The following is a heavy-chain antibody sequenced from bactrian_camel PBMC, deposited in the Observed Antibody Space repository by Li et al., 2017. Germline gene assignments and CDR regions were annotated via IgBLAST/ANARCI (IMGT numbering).Heavy chain of an antibody. CDR2: DTIT. Sequence: VQLVESGGGSVQPGGTLRLSCAASGNIDSTYCMGWFRPAPGKERRFISSDTITRYADAVKGQFTKSRDSLKATVYLQMSSLKPEDTAMPSCGERMRYYSDYNFGHWGQGTQVTVS. CDR1: GNIDSTYC. J-gene: IGHJ6*01. D-gene: IGHD4*01. CDR3: GERMRYYSDYNFGH. V-gene: IGHV3S53*01.